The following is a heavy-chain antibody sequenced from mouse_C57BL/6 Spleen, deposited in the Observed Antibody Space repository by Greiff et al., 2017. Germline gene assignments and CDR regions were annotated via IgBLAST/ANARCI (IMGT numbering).Heavy chain of an antibody. V-gene: IGHV1-82*01. Sequence: VQLQESGPELVKPGASVKISCKASGYAFSSSWMNWVKQRPGKGLEWIGRIYPGDGDTNYNGKFKGKATLTADKSSSTAYMQLSSLTSEDSAVYFCARRWLQPYFDYWGQGTTLTVSS. CDR3: ARRWLQPYFDY. CDR2: IYPGDGDT. J-gene: IGHJ2*01. D-gene: IGHD2-3*01. CDR1: GYAFSSSW.